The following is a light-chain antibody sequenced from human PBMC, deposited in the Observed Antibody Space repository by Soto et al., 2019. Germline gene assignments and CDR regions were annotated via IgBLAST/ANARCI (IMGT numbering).Light chain of an antibody. V-gene: IGLV2-14*01. CDR3: SSYTSSSTRV. Sequence: QSALTQPASVSGSPGQSITISCTGTSSDVGGYNYVSWCQQHPGKAPKLMIYEVSNRPSGVSNRFSGSKSGNTASLTISGLQAEDEADYYCSSYTSSSTRVFGGGPKLTVL. J-gene: IGLJ3*02. CDR1: SSDVGGYNY. CDR2: EVS.